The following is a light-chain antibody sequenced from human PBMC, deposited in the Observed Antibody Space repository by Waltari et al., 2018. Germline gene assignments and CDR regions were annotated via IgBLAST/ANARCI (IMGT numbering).Light chain of an antibody. CDR1: QSVNNNY. CDR2: GAS. J-gene: IGKJ4*01. V-gene: IGKV3-20*01. CDR3: QQYGSSVLT. Sequence: IVLKQSPGNLSLSPGERAPLSCRASQSVNNNYLAWYQQKPGQSPRLLIYGASDRATGIPDRFSGSGSGTDFTLTISGLEPEDFAVYYCQQYGSSVLTFGGGTKVEI.